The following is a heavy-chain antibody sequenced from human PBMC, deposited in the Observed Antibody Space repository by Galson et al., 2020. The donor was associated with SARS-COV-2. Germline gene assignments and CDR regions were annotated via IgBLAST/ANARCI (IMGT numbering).Heavy chain of an antibody. V-gene: IGHV2-70*11. Sequence: ESGPTLVKPTQTLTLTCTFSGFSLTTSGMCVGWIRQPPGKALEWLARIDWDDDEYYSASPKTRLTISKDTSKNQVVLTMTNMDPVDTATYYCARIDSSGCRGNYWGQGTLVTVSS. CDR1: GFSLTTSGMC. D-gene: IGHD6-19*01. CDR3: ARIDSSGCRGNY. CDR2: IDWDDDE. J-gene: IGHJ4*02.